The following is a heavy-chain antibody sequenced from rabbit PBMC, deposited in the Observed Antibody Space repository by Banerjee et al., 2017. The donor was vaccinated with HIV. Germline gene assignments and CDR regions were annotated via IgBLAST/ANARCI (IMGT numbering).Heavy chain of an antibody. CDR1: GFSFSSTYW. J-gene: IGHJ4*01. CDR3: ARNTANSLDYFDL. Sequence: QSLEESGGDLVKPGASLTLTCTASGFSFSSTYWICWVRQAPGKGLEWITCIYTGSGSTYYASWAKGRFTISKTSSTTVTLQMTSLTAADTATYFCARNTANSLDYFDLWGQGTLVTVS. CDR2: IYTGSGST. V-gene: IGHV1S40*01. D-gene: IGHD1-1*01.